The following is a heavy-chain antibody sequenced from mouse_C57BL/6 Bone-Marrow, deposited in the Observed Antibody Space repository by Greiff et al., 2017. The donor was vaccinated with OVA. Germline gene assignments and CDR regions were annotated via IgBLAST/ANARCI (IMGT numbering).Heavy chain of an antibody. CDR1: GFNIKDYY. J-gene: IGHJ3*01. CDR3: ARIGLLRDSWFAY. Sequence: VQLQQSGAELVKPGASVKLSCTASGFNIKDYYMHWVKQRTEQGLEWIGRIDPEDGETKYAPNFQGKATITADTSSNTAYLQLSSLTSEDTAVYDCARIGLLRDSWFAYWGQGTLVTVSA. V-gene: IGHV14-2*01. D-gene: IGHD1-1*01. CDR2: IDPEDGET.